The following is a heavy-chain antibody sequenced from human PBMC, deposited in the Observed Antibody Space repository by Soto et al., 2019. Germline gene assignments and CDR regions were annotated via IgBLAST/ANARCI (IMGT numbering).Heavy chain of an antibody. Sequence: ELPLLESGGGLVQPGGSLNLSCAASGFTFSSHAMSWVRQAPGKGLEWVSGIREGGDDPHYADSVKGRLIISRDNSKNALYLQMNSLRAEDTAVYYCARGNFGNCFFDLWGRGTLVTFSS. CDR2: IREGGDDP. J-gene: IGHJ2*01. D-gene: IGHD1-1*01. V-gene: IGHV3-23*01. CDR1: GFTFSSHA. CDR3: ARGNFGNCFFDL.